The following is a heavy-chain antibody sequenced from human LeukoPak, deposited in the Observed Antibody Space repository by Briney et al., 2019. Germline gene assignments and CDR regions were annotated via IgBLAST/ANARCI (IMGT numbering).Heavy chain of an antibody. CDR3: ASGWTPRRDRVPLDY. CDR2: ISYDGSNK. D-gene: IGHD2-15*01. Sequence: GGSLRLTCAASGFTFSGYAMHWVRQAPGKGLEWVAVISYDGSNKYYADSVKGRFTISRDNSKNTLYLQMNSLRAEDTAVYYCASGWTPRRDRVPLDYWGQGTLVPVSS. CDR1: GFTFSGYA. J-gene: IGHJ4*02. V-gene: IGHV3-30*04.